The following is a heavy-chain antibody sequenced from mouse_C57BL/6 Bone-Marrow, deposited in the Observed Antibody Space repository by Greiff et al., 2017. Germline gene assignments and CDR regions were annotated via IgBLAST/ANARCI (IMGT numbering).Heavy chain of an antibody. J-gene: IGHJ2*01. CDR1: GYTFTSYW. Sequence: VQLQQSGAELVKPGASVKLSCKASGYTFTSYWMHWVKQRPGQGLEWIGMIHPNSGSTNYNEKFKSKATLTVDKSSSTSYMQLSSRTSEYSAVYYCARDPPDYCDYWGQGTTLTVAS. CDR3: ARDPPDYCDY. V-gene: IGHV1-64*01. CDR2: IHPNSGST.